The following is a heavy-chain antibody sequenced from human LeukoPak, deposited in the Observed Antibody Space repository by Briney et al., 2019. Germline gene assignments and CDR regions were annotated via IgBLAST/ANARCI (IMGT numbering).Heavy chain of an antibody. CDR3: AKPPLVGATVPYN. D-gene: IGHD1-26*01. V-gene: IGHV3-23*01. Sequence: GGSLRLSCAASGFSFSSYAMSWVRQAPGKGLEWVSVISVSGGSTYYADSVRGRFTISRDNSKNTLYLQMNSLRAEDTAVYYCAKPPLVGATVPYNWGQGTLVTVSS. J-gene: IGHJ4*02. CDR2: ISVSGGST. CDR1: GFSFSSYA.